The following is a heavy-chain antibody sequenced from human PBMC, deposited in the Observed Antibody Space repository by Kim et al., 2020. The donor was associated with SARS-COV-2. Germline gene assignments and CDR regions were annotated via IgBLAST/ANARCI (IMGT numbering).Heavy chain of an antibody. Sequence: SETLSLTCNVSGYSISSGNYCGWIRQPPGKGLEWFGSIYHSGSTYYNQSLKSRFTISIDTSKNQLSLQLSSVTAADTAIYYCAKDDSGYLRFSWYFDLWG. CDR3: AKDDSGYLRFSWYFDL. CDR2: IYHSGST. J-gene: IGHJ2*01. CDR1: GYSISSGNY. D-gene: IGHD5-12*01. V-gene: IGHV4-38-2*02.